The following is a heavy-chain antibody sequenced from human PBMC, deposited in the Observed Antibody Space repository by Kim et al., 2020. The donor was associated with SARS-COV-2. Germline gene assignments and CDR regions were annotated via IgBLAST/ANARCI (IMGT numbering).Heavy chain of an antibody. D-gene: IGHD3-10*01. Sequence: GGSLRLSCAASGFTFSSYAMHWVRQAPGKGLEWVAVISYDGSNKYYADSVKGRFTISRDNSKNTLYLQMNSLRAEDTAVYYCARDRGAFDYWGQGTLVTVSS. CDR2: ISYDGSNK. CDR1: GFTFSSYA. J-gene: IGHJ4*02. CDR3: ARDRGAFDY. V-gene: IGHV3-30*04.